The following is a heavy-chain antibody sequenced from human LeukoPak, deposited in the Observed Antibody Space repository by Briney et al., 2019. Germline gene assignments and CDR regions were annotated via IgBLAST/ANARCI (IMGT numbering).Heavy chain of an antibody. Sequence: GGSLRLSCAASGFTFSSYWMHWVRQVPGKGLVWVSRITSDGSSTNYADSVKGRFTISRDAAKNTLNLQMNSLRAEDTAVYYCEATGVGGYWGQGTLVTVSS. CDR1: GFTFSSYW. J-gene: IGHJ4*02. CDR3: EATGVGGY. D-gene: IGHD1-26*01. V-gene: IGHV3-74*01. CDR2: ITSDGSST.